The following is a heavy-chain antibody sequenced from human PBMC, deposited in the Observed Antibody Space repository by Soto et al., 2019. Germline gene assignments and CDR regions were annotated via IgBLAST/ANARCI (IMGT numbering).Heavy chain of an antibody. CDR2: ITSKTGDQ. J-gene: IGHJ4*02. D-gene: IGHD3-22*01. CDR1: GFTFNKYS. V-gene: IGHV3-21*06. Sequence: PGGSLRLSCAASGFTFNKYSMNWVRQAPGKGLEWVSSITSKTGDQYYADSVKGRFIISRDNTKNSLSLQATSLRDEDTAVYYCARDLMPNDRGLGDLAYWGQGTLVTVSS. CDR3: ARDLMPNDRGLGDLAY.